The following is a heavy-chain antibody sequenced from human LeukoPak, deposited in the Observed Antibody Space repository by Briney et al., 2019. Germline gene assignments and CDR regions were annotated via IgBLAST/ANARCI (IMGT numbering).Heavy chain of an antibody. V-gene: IGHV3-74*01. Sequence: PGGSLRLSCAASGFTFSSYWMHRVRQAPGKGLVWVPRVNRDGSSTNYADSVKGRFTISRDNAKNTVYLQMNSLRAEDTAVYYCARVDCSSTSCYIWFDPWGQGTLVTVSS. CDR1: GFTFSSYW. CDR2: VNRDGSST. CDR3: ARVDCSSTSCYIWFDP. D-gene: IGHD2-2*02. J-gene: IGHJ5*02.